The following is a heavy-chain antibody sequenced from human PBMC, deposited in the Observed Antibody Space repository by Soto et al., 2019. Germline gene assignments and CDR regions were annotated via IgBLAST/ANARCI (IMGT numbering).Heavy chain of an antibody. CDR3: AKDAYCSGGSCYVDY. J-gene: IGHJ4*02. CDR2: ISRSGVTT. Sequence: EVQLLESGGGSVQPGGSLKLSCAASGFTFSNYAMNWVRQAPGKGLEWVSIISRSGVTTFYADSVKGRFTISRDNSKNTLYLQMNSLRAEDAALYYCAKDAYCSGGSCYVDYWCQGSLVTVSS. V-gene: IGHV3-23*01. D-gene: IGHD2-15*01. CDR1: GFTFSNYA.